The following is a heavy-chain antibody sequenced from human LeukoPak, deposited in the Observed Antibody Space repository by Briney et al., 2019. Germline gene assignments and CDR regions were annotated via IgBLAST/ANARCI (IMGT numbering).Heavy chain of an antibody. CDR1: GYTFTSYG. J-gene: IGHJ4*02. D-gene: IGHD1-26*01. V-gene: IGHV1-18*01. Sequence: GASVKVSYKASGYTFTSYGISWVRQAPGQGLEWMGWISAYNGNTNYGQKLQGRVTMTTDTSTSTAYMELRSLKSDDTAVYYCARDHQVGPTDYWGQGTLVTVSS. CDR2: ISAYNGNT. CDR3: ARDHQVGPTDY.